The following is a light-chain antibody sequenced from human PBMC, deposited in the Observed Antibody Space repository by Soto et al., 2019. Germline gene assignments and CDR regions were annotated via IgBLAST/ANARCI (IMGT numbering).Light chain of an antibody. CDR1: SSVRNDS. CDR3: HQYGYGADT. Sequence: EIVLTQSPGTLSLSPGERATLSCRASSSVRNDSLAWYQQQPGQAPRLLVFGASSRVTGIPDRFSGSGSGTDFSLTISRLAPEDSAVYICHQYGYGADTFGQGTKLESK. CDR2: GAS. V-gene: IGKV3-20*01. J-gene: IGKJ2*01.